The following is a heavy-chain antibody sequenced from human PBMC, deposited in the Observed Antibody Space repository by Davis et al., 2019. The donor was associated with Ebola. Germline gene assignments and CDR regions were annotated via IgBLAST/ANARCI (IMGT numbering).Heavy chain of an antibody. CDR2: INSDGSNT. D-gene: IGHD4-11*01. J-gene: IGHJ4*02. CDR1: GFTFTNHW. CDR3: AKRGSILQEIDY. Sequence: HTGGSLRLSCAASGFTFTNHWMHWIRQAPGKGLMWVSRINSDGSNTGYADSVRGRFTISRDNGKNTVYLQMNSLRAEDTAVYYCAKRGSILQEIDYWGQGTLVTVSS. V-gene: IGHV3-74*01.